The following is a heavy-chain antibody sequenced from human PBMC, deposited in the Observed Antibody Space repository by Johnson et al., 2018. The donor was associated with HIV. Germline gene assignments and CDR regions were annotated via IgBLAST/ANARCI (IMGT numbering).Heavy chain of an antibody. V-gene: IGHV3-7*03. CDR3: ARSYPGSASVYRDAFDI. D-gene: IGHD4-11*01. CDR2: IKQDGNEK. Sequence: EVQLVESGGGLVKPGGSLRLSCAASGFTFSDYYMSWIRQAPGKGLEWVANIKQDGNEKYYAASVKGRFTISRDNAKNSLYLQMNSLRAEDTALYYCARSYPGSASVYRDAFDIWGQGTMVTVSS. CDR1: GFTFSDYY. J-gene: IGHJ3*02.